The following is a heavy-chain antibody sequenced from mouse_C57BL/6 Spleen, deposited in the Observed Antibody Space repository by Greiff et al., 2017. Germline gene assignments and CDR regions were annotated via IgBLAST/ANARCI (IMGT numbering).Heavy chain of an antibody. V-gene: IGHV1-26*01. CDR3: ARWQGSWSYAMDY. J-gene: IGHJ4*01. CDR2: INPNNGGT. Sequence: EVKLQQSGPELVKPGASVKISCKASGYTFTDYYMNWVKQSHGKSLEWIGDINPNNGGTSYNQKFKGKATLTVDKAYSTAYMELRSLTTEDSAVYYCARWQGSWSYAMDYWGQGTSVTVSS. CDR1: GYTFTDYY. D-gene: IGHD1-1*01.